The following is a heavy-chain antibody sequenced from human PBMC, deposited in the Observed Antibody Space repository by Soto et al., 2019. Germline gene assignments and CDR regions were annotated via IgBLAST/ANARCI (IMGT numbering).Heavy chain of an antibody. CDR3: ARLAFDDSFDI. Sequence: EVQLVESGGGLIQPGGSLRLSCAASGFTVIRNPMAWVRQAPGKGLDWVSLIYSDGSPHYADSVRGRFTISRDNSKNTLYLQMTSLRADDTAVYYCARLAFDDSFDIWGQGTMVTVSS. V-gene: IGHV3-53*01. CDR2: IYSDGSP. J-gene: IGHJ3*02. D-gene: IGHD2-21*02. CDR1: GFTVIRNP.